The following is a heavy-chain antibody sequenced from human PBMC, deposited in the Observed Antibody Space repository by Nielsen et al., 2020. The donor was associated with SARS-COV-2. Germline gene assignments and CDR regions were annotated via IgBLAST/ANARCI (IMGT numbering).Heavy chain of an antibody. V-gene: IGHV3-33*01. D-gene: IGHD3-22*01. CDR3: ARDSGLHAFDI. Sequence: GESLKISCAASGFTFSSYGMHWVRQAPGKGLEWVAVIWYDGSNKYYADSVKGRFTISRDNSKNTLYLQMNSLRAEDTAVYYCARDSGLHAFDIWGQGTMVTVSS. CDR1: GFTFSSYG. CDR2: IWYDGSNK. J-gene: IGHJ3*02.